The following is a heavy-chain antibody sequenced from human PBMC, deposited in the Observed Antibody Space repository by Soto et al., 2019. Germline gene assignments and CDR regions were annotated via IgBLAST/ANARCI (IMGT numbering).Heavy chain of an antibody. V-gene: IGHV6-1*01. J-gene: IGHJ4*02. D-gene: IGHD6-13*01. Sequence: SQTLSLTCAISGDSVSSNSAAWNWIGQSPSRGLEWLGRTYYRSKWYNDYAVSVKSRITINPDTSKNQFSLQLNSVTPEDTAVYYCARDRRAPWWLAAAGTRGYYFDYWGQGTLVTVSS. CDR3: ARDRRAPWWLAAAGTRGYYFDY. CDR2: TYYRSKWYN. CDR1: GDSVSSNSAA.